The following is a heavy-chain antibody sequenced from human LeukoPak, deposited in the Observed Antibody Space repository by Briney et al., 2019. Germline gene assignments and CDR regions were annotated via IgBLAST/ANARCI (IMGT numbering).Heavy chain of an antibody. CDR1: GFTFSSYG. Sequence: GGSLRLSCAASGFTFSSYGMHWVRQAPGKELEWVAFIRYDGSNKYYADSVKGRFTITRDNSKNTLYLQMNSLRAEDTAVYYCAKDSIPGAVAGPSEHWGQGTLVTVSS. D-gene: IGHD6-19*01. J-gene: IGHJ1*01. V-gene: IGHV3-30*02. CDR3: AKDSIPGAVAGPSEH. CDR2: IRYDGSNK.